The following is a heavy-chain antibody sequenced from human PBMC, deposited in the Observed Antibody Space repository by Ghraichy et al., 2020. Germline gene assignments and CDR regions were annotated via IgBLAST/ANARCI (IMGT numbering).Heavy chain of an antibody. CDR1: GFTFSSYG. V-gene: IGHV3-33*01. CDR3: ARDRGKYGDY. J-gene: IGHJ4*02. CDR2: IWYDGSNK. D-gene: IGHD3-10*01. Sequence: GESLNISCAASGFTFSSYGMHWVRQAPGKGLEWVAVIWYDGSNKYYADSVKGRCTISRDNSKDTLYLQMNSLRVEDTAVYYCARDRGKYGDYWGQGTLVTVSS.